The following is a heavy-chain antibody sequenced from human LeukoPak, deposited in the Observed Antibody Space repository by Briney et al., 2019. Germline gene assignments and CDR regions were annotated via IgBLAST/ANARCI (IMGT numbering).Heavy chain of an antibody. CDR2: INTYNGNA. J-gene: IGHJ4*02. CDR1: GYTFTTYG. V-gene: IGHV1-18*01. D-gene: IGHD2/OR15-2a*01. Sequence: GASVKVSCKASGYTFTTYGISWVRQAPGQGLEWMGWINTYNGNANSAQKFQDRVTMTRDTSTSTAYMGLRRLRSDDTAVYYCARDCNSGNCYSDSWGQGTLVTVSS. CDR3: ARDCNSGNCYSDS.